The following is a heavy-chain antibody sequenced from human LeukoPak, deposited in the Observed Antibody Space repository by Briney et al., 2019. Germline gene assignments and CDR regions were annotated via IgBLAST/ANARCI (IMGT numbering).Heavy chain of an antibody. J-gene: IGHJ3*02. D-gene: IGHD1-26*01. V-gene: IGHV3-74*01. CDR2: IFGDGSRT. CDR3: ARDFGRPGATNAFDI. Sequence: GGSLRLSCAASGFTFSSYWMHWVRQAPGQGLVWVSLIFGDGSRTNYADSVKGRFTISRDNAKNTLYLQMNSLRAEDTAVYYCARDFGRPGATNAFDIWGQGAMVTVSS. CDR1: GFTFSSYW.